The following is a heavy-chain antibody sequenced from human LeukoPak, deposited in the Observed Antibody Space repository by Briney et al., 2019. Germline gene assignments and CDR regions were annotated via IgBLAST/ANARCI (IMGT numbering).Heavy chain of an antibody. D-gene: IGHD6-19*01. J-gene: IGHJ3*02. CDR3: ARRSSGWFLDAFDI. Sequence: ASVKVSCKASGYTFTDYYMHWVRQAPGQGLEWMGWINPNSGGTNYAQKFQGRVTMTSDTSISTAYMELSRLRSDDTAVYYCARRSSGWFLDAFDIWGQGTMVTVSS. CDR2: INPNSGGT. V-gene: IGHV1-2*02. CDR1: GYTFTDYY.